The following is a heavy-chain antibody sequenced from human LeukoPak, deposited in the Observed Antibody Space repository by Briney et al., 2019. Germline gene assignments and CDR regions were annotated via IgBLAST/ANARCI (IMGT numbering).Heavy chain of an antibody. CDR2: IGGDSRT. CDR3: AKDILRWSFDY. Sequence: PGGSLRLSCAASGFTFSSNAMSWVRQAPGKGPEWVSGIGGDSRTHYADSVEGRFTISRDTSKNMLYLQMNNLRAEDTAVYYCAKDILRWSFDYWGQGTLVTVSS. J-gene: IGHJ4*02. V-gene: IGHV3-23*01. CDR1: GFTFSSNA. D-gene: IGHD4-23*01.